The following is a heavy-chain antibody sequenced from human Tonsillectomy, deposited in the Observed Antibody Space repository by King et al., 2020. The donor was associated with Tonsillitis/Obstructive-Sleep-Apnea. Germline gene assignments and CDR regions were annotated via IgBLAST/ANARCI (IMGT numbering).Heavy chain of an antibody. CDR3: ARQGGYSGSQGY. Sequence: QLQESGPGLVKPSETLSLTCTVSGVSISSYYWSWIRQPPGEGLEWIGYIYYSGSTNYNPSLKSRVTISVDTSKNQFSLKLSSVTAADTAVYYCARQGGYSGSQGYWGQGTLVTVSS. V-gene: IGHV4-59*08. D-gene: IGHD1-26*01. CDR1: GVSISSYY. J-gene: IGHJ4*02. CDR2: IYYSGST.